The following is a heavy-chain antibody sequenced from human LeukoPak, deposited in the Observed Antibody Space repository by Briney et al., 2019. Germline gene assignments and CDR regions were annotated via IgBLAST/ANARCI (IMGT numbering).Heavy chain of an antibody. CDR2: IYYSGST. CDR3: ASDRIEVDAFDI. J-gene: IGHJ3*02. CDR1: GGSISSSSYY. Sequence: SETLSLTCTVSGGSISSSSYYWGWIRQPPGKGLEWIGSIYYSGSTYYSPSLKSRVTISLDTSKNQFSLKLSSVTAADTAVYYCASDRIEVDAFDIWGQGTMVTVSS. D-gene: IGHD2-15*01. V-gene: IGHV4-39*07.